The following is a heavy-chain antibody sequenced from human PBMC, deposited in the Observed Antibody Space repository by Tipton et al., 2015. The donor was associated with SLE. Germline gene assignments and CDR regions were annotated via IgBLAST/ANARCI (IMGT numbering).Heavy chain of an antibody. CDR2: IYYSGST. V-gene: IGHV4-59*01. Sequence: GLVKPSETLSLTCTVSGGSINNYYWSWIRQPPGKGLEWIGYIYYSGSTNYNPSLKSRVTILVHRYKNQFSLKLSSVTAADTAVYFCARTPGSGWQYYFDYWGQGTLVTVSS. J-gene: IGHJ4*02. CDR3: ARTPGSGWQYYFDY. CDR1: GGSINNYY. D-gene: IGHD6-19*01.